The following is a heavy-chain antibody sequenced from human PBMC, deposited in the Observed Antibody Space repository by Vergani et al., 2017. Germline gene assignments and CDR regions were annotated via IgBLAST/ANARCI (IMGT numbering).Heavy chain of an antibody. CDR2: ISGSGGST. J-gene: IGHJ6*02. CDR1: GFTFSSYA. Sequence: EVQLLESGGGLVQPGGSLRLSCAASGFTFSSYAMSWVRQAPGKGLEWVSAISGSGGSTYYADSVKGRFTISRDNSKNTLYLQMNSLRAEDTAVYYCARTDRGLRLGELSLGDYYYYGMDVWGQGTTVTVSS. V-gene: IGHV3-23*01. D-gene: IGHD3-16*02. CDR3: ARTDRGLRLGELSLGDYYYYGMDV.